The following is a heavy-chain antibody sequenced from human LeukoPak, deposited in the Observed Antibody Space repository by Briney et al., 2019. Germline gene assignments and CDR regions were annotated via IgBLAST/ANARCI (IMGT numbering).Heavy chain of an antibody. CDR2: IDSGGNT. D-gene: IGHD4-17*01. V-gene: IGHV3-53*01. Sequence: GGSLRLSCAASGFTVTNNYMSWVRQAPGKGLECVSVIDSGGNTYYSDSVRGRFTISKDNSKNTLYLQMNGLRAEDTAVYYCARVEDGDYFDYWGQGTLVTVSS. CDR3: ARVEDGDYFDY. J-gene: IGHJ4*02. CDR1: GFTVTNNY.